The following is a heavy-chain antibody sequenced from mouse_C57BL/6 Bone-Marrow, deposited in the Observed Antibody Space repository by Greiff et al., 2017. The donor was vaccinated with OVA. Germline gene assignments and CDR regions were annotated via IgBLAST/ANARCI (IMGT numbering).Heavy chain of an antibody. V-gene: IGHV1-20*01. D-gene: IGHD1-1*01. Sequence: VQLQQSGPELVKPGDSVKISCKASGYSFTGYFMNWVMQSHGKSLGWIGRINPYNGDTFYNQKFKGKATLTVDKSSSTAHMELRSLTSEDSAVYYCARYYYYGSRGYAMDYWGQGTSVTVSS. J-gene: IGHJ4*01. CDR1: GYSFTGYF. CDR3: ARYYYYGSRGYAMDY. CDR2: INPYNGDT.